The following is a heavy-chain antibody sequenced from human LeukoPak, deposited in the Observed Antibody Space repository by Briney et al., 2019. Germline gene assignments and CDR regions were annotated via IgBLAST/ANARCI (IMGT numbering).Heavy chain of an antibody. Sequence: GESLKISCAASGFTISDYAMSWVRQAPGKGLEWVSSVSASGGSAYYADSMRDRFIVSRDNSNNTVSLQMNSLRAEDTAIYYCVKDNGDYGGDAFHIWGQGTMVTVSS. D-gene: IGHD4-23*01. CDR3: VKDNGDYGGDAFHI. CDR1: GFTISDYA. CDR2: VSASGGSA. J-gene: IGHJ3*02. V-gene: IGHV3-23*01.